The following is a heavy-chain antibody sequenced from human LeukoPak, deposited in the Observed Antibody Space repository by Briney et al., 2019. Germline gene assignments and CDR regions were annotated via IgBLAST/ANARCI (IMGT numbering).Heavy chain of an antibody. CDR2: VYTSGST. CDR1: GGSISGGY. V-gene: IGHV4-4*09. CDR3: AKSYFDYSTYYSYYFNL. J-gene: IGHJ4*02. Sequence: PSETLSLTCTVSGGSISGGYWSWIRQPPGRGLEWIGYVYTSGSTNYNPSLKSRVTISVDTSKSQFALKLSSVTATDTAVYYCAKSYFDYSTYYSYYFNLWGQGALVTVSS. D-gene: IGHD4-11*01.